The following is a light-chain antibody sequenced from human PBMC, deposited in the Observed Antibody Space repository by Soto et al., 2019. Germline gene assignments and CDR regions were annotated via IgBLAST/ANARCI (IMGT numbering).Light chain of an antibody. CDR1: SSNIGAGYD. CDR3: QSYDSSLSGWV. CDR2: GNS. V-gene: IGLV1-40*01. J-gene: IGLJ1*01. Sequence: QSVLTQPASVSGAPGQRVTISCTGSSSNIGAGYDVHWYQQLPGTAPKLLIYGNSNRPSGVPDRFSGSKSGTSAFLAITGLQAEDEADYYCQSYDSSLSGWVFGTGTKLTVL.